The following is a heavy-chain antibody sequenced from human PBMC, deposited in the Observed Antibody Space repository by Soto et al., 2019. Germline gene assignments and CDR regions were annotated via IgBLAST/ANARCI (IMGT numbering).Heavy chain of an antibody. CDR3: AKPSLRFFTPSYLDY. Sequence: EVRLLESGGGLVQPGGSLRLSCAASGFTFSSYAMSWVRQAPGKGLEWVSAISGSGGSTYYADSVKGRFTISRDNSKNTLYLQMNSLRAEDTAVYYCAKPSLRFFTPSYLDYWGQGTLVTVSS. V-gene: IGHV3-23*01. CDR1: GFTFSSYA. D-gene: IGHD3-3*01. CDR2: ISGSGGST. J-gene: IGHJ4*02.